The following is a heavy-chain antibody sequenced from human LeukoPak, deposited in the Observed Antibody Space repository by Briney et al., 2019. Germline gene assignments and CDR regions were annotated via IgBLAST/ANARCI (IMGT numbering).Heavy chain of an antibody. Sequence: GGSLRLSCAASGFPFSAYSMNWVRQAPGKGLEWVSSISSSSEYIYYADSVRGRFTISRDNAKNSLYLQMDSLRAEDTAVYYCARRRSGNLDYWGQGTLVTVSS. D-gene: IGHD3-10*01. V-gene: IGHV3-21*01. J-gene: IGHJ4*02. CDR1: GFPFSAYS. CDR2: ISSSSEYI. CDR3: ARRRSGNLDY.